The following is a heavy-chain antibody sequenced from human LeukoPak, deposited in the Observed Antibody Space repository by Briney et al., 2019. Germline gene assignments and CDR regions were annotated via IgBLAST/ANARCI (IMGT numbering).Heavy chain of an antibody. CDR3: AKVKLRFLEWLLGDIDY. V-gene: IGHV3-23*01. D-gene: IGHD3-3*01. Sequence: PGGSLRLSCAASGFTFSSYAMSWVRRAPGKGLEWVSAISGSGGSTYYADSVKGRFTISRDNSKNTLYLQMNSLRAEDTAVYYCAKVKLRFLEWLLGDIDYWGQGTLVTVSS. CDR1: GFTFSSYA. CDR2: ISGSGGST. J-gene: IGHJ4*02.